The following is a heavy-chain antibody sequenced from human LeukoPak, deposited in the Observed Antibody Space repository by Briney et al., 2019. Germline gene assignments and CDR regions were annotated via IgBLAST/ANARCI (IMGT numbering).Heavy chain of an antibody. CDR1: RSSINNYY. J-gene: IGHJ4*02. Sequence: SETLSLTCTVSRSSINNYYWSWIRQPPGKGLEWIGYIYHSGSTYYNPSLKSRVTISVDRSKNQFSLKLSSVTAADTAVYYCARDTYSNYEGNYFDYWGQGTLVTVSS. V-gene: IGHV4-59*12. CDR2: IYHSGST. CDR3: ARDTYSNYEGNYFDY. D-gene: IGHD4-11*01.